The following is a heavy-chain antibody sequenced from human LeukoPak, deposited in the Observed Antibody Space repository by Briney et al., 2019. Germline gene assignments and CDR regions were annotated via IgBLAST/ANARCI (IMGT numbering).Heavy chain of an antibody. D-gene: IGHD3-22*01. CDR2: IYYSGST. CDR3: ARPHRSSGYYYAFDI. CDR1: GGSLSSGDYY. V-gene: IGHV4-30-4*01. Sequence: SETLSLTCTVSGGSLSSGDYYWSWLRQPPGKGLEWVGYIYYSGSTYYNPSLKSRVTISVDTSKNQFSLKLSSVTAADTAVYYCARPHRSSGYYYAFDIWGQGTMVTVSS. J-gene: IGHJ3*02.